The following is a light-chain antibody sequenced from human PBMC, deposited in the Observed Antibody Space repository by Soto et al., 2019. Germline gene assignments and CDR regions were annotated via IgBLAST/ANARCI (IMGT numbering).Light chain of an antibody. CDR1: QGISSY. J-gene: IGKJ5*01. CDR2: AAS. Sequence: AIRMTQSPSSLSASTGDRVTITCRASQGISSYLAWYQQKPGKAPKLLIYAASSLQSGVPSRFSGSGFGTDFTLTISSLQPEDSAIYYCQQADTFPITFGQGTRLEIK. CDR3: QQADTFPIT. V-gene: IGKV1-8*01.